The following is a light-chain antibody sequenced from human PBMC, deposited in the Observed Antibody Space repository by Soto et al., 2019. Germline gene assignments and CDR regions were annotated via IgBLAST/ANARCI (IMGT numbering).Light chain of an antibody. J-gene: IGLJ2*01. CDR1: TGAVTSAYY. V-gene: IGLV7-43*01. Sequence: QAVVTQEPSLTVSPGGTVTLTCASSTGAVTSAYYPIWVQQKPGQAPRALIYNTRNKHSWTPGRFSGSLLGGKAALTLSGRQPEDEADYFCRIYYDGGHVVFGGGTKITVL. CDR2: NTR. CDR3: RIYYDGGHVV.